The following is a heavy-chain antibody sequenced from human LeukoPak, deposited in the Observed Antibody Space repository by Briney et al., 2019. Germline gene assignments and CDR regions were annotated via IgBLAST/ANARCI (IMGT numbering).Heavy chain of an antibody. D-gene: IGHD3-10*01. CDR1: GYTFTSYY. V-gene: IGHV1-46*01. Sequence: GASVKVPCKASGYTFTSYYMHWVRQAPGQGLEWMGIINPSGGSTSYAQKFQGRVTMTRDTSTSTVYMELSSLRSEDTAVYYCARDSGGITMVRGNWFDPWGQGTLVTVSS. J-gene: IGHJ5*02. CDR2: INPSGGST. CDR3: ARDSGGITMVRGNWFDP.